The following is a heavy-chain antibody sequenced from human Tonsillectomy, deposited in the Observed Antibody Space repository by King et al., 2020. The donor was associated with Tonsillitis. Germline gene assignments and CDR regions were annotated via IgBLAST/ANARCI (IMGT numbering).Heavy chain of an antibody. Sequence: VQLVESGGGLVQPGGSLRLSCAASGFTFSSYGMSWVRQAPGKGLEWVSSISSSGSNTYYADSVKGRFTISRVNSENTLYLQVNSLRAEDTAVYYCARKRIATYFDYWGKEPLVTVSP. D-gene: IGHD2/OR15-2a*01. J-gene: IGHJ4*02. CDR3: ARKRIATYFDY. CDR2: ISSSGSNT. CDR1: GFTFSSYG. V-gene: IGHV3-23*04.